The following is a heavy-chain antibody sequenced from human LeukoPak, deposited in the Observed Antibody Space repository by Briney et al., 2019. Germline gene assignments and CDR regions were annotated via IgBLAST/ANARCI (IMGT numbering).Heavy chain of an antibody. CDR3: ARHMPDYGGNDAFDI. J-gene: IGHJ3*02. V-gene: IGHV4-34*01. D-gene: IGHD4-23*01. CDR1: GGSFSGYY. Sequence: SETLSLTCAVYGGSFSGYYWSWIRQPPGKGLEWIGEINHSGSTNYNPSLKSRVTISVDTSKNQFSLKLSSVTAADTAVYYCARHMPDYGGNDAFDIWGQGTMVTVSS. CDR2: INHSGST.